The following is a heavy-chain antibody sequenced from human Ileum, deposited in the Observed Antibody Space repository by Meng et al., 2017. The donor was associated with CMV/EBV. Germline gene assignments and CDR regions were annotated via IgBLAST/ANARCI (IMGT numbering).Heavy chain of an antibody. V-gene: IGHV4-59*01. Sequence: SETLSLTCTVSGGSISSYYWSWIRQPPGKGLEWIGYIYYSGSTNYNPSLKSRVTISVDTSKNQLSLKLSSVTAADTAVYYCAREEGLGTLDYWGQGTLVTVSS. CDR2: IYYSGST. J-gene: IGHJ4*02. CDR3: AREEGLGTLDY. D-gene: IGHD7-27*01. CDR1: GGSISSYY.